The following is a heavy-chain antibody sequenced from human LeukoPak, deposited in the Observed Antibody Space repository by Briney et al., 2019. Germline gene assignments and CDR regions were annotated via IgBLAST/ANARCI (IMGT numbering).Heavy chain of an antibody. D-gene: IGHD3-10*01. V-gene: IGHV3-48*04. CDR3: ARDRTVRGLRWFDP. J-gene: IGHJ5*02. CDR2: ISSSSSTI. CDR1: GFTFSSYS. Sequence: GGSLRLSCAASGFTFSSYSKNWVRQAPGKGLEWVSYISSSSSTIYYADSVKGRFTISRDNAKNSLYLQMNSLRAEDTAVYYCARDRTVRGLRWFDPWGQGTLVTVSS.